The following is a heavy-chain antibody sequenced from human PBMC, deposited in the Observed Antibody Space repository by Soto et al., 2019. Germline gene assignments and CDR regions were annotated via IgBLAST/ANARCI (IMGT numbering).Heavy chain of an antibody. CDR3: ARGQNDFWPTYYGMDV. J-gene: IGHJ6*02. V-gene: IGHV3-30-3*01. Sequence: GGSLRLSCAASGFTFSSYAMHWVRQAPGKGLEWVAVISYDGSNKYYADSVKGRFTISRDNSKNTLYLQMNSLRAEDTAVYYCARGQNDFWPTYYGMDVWGQGTTVTVSS. D-gene: IGHD3-3*01. CDR1: GFTFSSYA. CDR2: ISYDGSNK.